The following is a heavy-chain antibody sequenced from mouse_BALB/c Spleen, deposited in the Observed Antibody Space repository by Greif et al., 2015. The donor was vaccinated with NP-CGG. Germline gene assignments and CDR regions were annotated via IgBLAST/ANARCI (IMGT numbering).Heavy chain of an antibody. CDR2: INPYNGDT. CDR1: GYSFTGYF. D-gene: IGHD2-3*01. V-gene: IGHV1-20*02. Sequence: VQLQQSGPELVKPGASVKISCKASGYSFTGYFMNWVMQSHGESLEWIGRINPYNGDTFYNQKFKGKATLTVDKSSSTSHMELRSLAAEDSAGYYCARSGRGLLRDCDDWGQGTSLTVSS. J-gene: IGHJ2*02. CDR3: ARSGRGLLRDCDD.